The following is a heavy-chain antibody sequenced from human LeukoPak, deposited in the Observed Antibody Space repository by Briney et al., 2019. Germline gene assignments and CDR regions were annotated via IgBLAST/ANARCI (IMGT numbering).Heavy chain of an antibody. CDR3: ARDGYYYGSGSYSSD. J-gene: IGHJ4*02. CDR2: INPNSGGT. Sequence: ASVKVSCKASGYSFTGYYMHWMRHAPGQGLEWMVWINPNSGGTNYAQKFQGRVTLTRDTSISTAYMELSRLRSDDTAVYYCARDGYYYGSGSYSSDWGQGTLVTVSS. CDR1: GYSFTGYY. V-gene: IGHV1-2*02. D-gene: IGHD3-10*01.